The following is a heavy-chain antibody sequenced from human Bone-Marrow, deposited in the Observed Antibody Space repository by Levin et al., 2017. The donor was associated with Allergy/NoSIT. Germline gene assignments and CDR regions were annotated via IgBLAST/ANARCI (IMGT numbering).Heavy chain of an antibody. CDR1: GFTFSDYY. Sequence: GESLKISCAASGFTFSDYYMSWIRQAPGKGLEWVSYISRSLYTNYTDSVKGRFTISRDNTKNSLYLQMNSLRAEDTAVYYCARGGGYGDDAYVVDIWGQGTMVTVSS. CDR3: ARGGGYGDDAYVVDI. J-gene: IGHJ3*02. V-gene: IGHV3-11*05. D-gene: IGHD4-17*01. CDR2: ISRSLYT.